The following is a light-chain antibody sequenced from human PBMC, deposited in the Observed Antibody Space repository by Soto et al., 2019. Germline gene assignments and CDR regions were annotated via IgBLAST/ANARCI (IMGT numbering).Light chain of an antibody. V-gene: IGLV2-14*01. CDR3: SSYEHGSTYV. CDR1: SSDVGFYNY. CDR2: EVD. Sequence: QSALTQPASVSGSPGQSITISCTGTSSDVGFYNYVSWYQQQHPGKAPKLMIYEVDNRPSGVSIRFSGSKSGNTASLTISGLLAEDGADYYCSSYEHGSTYVFGTGTKVTVL. J-gene: IGLJ1*01.